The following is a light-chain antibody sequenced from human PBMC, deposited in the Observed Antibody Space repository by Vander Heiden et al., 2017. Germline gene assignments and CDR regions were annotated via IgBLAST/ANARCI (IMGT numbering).Light chain of an antibody. CDR3: AAWDDSLNGPV. V-gene: IGLV1-44*01. CDR2: RNN. CDR1: STNIGSNT. J-gene: IGLJ3*02. Sequence: QSVLTQPPSASGTPGQRAAISCSGSSTNIGSNTVNWYQQPPGTAPKLLIDRNNQRPSGVPDRFSGSKSGTSASLAISGVQSEDEADYYCAAWDDSLNGPVFGGGTKLTVL.